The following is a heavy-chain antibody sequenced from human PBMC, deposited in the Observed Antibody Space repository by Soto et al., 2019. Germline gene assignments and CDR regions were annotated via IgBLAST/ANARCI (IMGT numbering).Heavy chain of an antibody. J-gene: IGHJ4*02. Sequence: AGVKVSCKASGYTFTSYYMHWVRQAPGRGREWVGIINRSGGRTSYAQKFQGRVTMTRDTSTSTVYMELSSLRSEDTAVYYCARLSPGHSNYGGFDYWGQGTLVTVSS. CDR2: INRSGGRT. V-gene: IGHV1-46*01. CDR3: ARLSPGHSNYGGFDY. CDR1: GYTFTSYY. D-gene: IGHD4-4*01.